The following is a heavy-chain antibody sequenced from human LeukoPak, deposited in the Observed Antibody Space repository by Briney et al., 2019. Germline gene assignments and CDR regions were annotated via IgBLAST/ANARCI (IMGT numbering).Heavy chain of an antibody. D-gene: IGHD3-16*02. V-gene: IGHV4-39*07. CDR1: GGSISSSSYY. CDR2: IYYSGST. Sequence: KPSETLPLTCTVSGGSISSSSYYWGWIRQPPGKGLEWIGNIYYSGSTYYNPSLESRVTMSLDTSKNQFSLKLSSVTAADTAVYYCARDENGYVWGSFRAWGQGTLVTVSS. J-gene: IGHJ5*02. CDR3: ARDENGYVWGSFRA.